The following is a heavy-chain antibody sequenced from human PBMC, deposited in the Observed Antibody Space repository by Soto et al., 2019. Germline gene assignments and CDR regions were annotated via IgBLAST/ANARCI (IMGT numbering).Heavy chain of an antibody. V-gene: IGHV5-51*01. CDR2: IYPGDSDT. J-gene: IGHJ6*03. D-gene: IGHD2-2*01. Sequence: GESLKISCKGSGYSFTSYWIGWVRQMPGKGLEWMGIIYPGDSDTRYSPSFQGQVTISADKSISTAYLQWSSLKASDTAMYYCARHLFLRGRGILGSTSVLPYYYYMDVWGKGTTVTVSS. CDR1: GYSFTSYW. CDR3: ARHLFLRGRGILGSTSVLPYYYYMDV.